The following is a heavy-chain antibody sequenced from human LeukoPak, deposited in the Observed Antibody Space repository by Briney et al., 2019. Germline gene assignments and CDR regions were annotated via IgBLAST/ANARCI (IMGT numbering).Heavy chain of an antibody. CDR2: IYHSGST. Sequence: SETLSLTCTVSGYSISSGYYWGWIRQPPGKGLEWIGSIYHSGSTYYNPSLKSRVTISVDTSKNQFSLKLSSVTAADTAVYYCAGNYYDSADPYYFDYWGQGTLVTVSS. V-gene: IGHV4-38-2*02. D-gene: IGHD3-22*01. CDR1: GYSISSGYY. CDR3: AGNYYDSADPYYFDY. J-gene: IGHJ4*02.